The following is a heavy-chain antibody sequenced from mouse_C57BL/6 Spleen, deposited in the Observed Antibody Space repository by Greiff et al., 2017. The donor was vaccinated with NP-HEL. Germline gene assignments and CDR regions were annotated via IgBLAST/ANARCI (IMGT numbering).Heavy chain of an antibody. Sequence: VQLQQSGPELVKPGASVKISCKASGYAFSSSWMNWVKQRHGKGLEWIGRIYPGDGDTNYNGKFKGKATLTADKSSSTAYMQLSSLTSEDSAVYFCASNWDYWGQGTTLTVSS. CDR1: GYAFSSSW. V-gene: IGHV1-82*01. D-gene: IGHD4-1*01. CDR3: ASNWDY. J-gene: IGHJ2*01. CDR2: IYPGDGDT.